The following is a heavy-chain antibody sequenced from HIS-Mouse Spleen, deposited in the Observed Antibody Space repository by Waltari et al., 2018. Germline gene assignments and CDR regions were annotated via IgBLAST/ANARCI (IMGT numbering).Heavy chain of an antibody. J-gene: IGHJ4*02. CDR2: IKNDGRST. CDR3: ARDGGRVYSSSFDY. CDR1: GFTFSSYW. Sequence: EVQLVESGGGLVQPGGSLRLSCAASGFTFSSYWMHWVRQAPGKGLVWVSRIKNDGRSTSYADSVKGRFTISRDNAKNTLYLQMNSLRAEDTAVYYCARDGGRVYSSSFDYWGQGTLVTVSS. V-gene: IGHV3-74*01. D-gene: IGHD6-6*01.